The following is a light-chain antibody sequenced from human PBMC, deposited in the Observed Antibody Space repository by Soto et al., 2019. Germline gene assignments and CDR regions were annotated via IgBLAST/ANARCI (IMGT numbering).Light chain of an antibody. CDR3: QHYVERSPIT. V-gene: IGKV3-20*01. CDR1: QSVTSTY. CDR2: GAS. Sequence: EIVLTQSPGTLSLSPGGRATLSGRSSQSVTSTYLAWYQQKPGQAPRLLIYGASSRAIGIPDRFSGSVSGSDFILTINRLEPEDFALYYCQHYVERSPITFGQGTRLEI. J-gene: IGKJ5*01.